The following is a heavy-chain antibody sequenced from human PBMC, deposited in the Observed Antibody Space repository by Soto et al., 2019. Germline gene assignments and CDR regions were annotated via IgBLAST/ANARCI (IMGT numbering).Heavy chain of an antibody. Sequence: WTWLHQHPGKGLEWIGYIYDSGSAFYNPSLKSRVTMSVDTSKNQFSLNLRSVTAADTAVFYCARGILRPNHYMDVWGKGTAVAVSS. CDR3: ARGILRPNHYMDV. CDR2: IYDSGSA. D-gene: IGHD1-26*01. V-gene: IGHV4-31*02. J-gene: IGHJ6*03.